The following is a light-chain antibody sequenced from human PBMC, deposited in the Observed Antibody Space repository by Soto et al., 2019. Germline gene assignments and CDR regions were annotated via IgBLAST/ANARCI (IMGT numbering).Light chain of an antibody. CDR1: SGHSSYA. Sequence: QLVLTQSPSASASLGASVKLTCTLSSGHSSYAIAWHQQQPEKGPRYLMKLNSDGSHSKGDGIPDRFSGSSSGAERYLTISCLQSEDEADYYCQTWGTGTWVFGGGTKVTVL. CDR3: QTWGTGTWV. CDR2: LNSDGSH. V-gene: IGLV4-69*01. J-gene: IGLJ3*02.